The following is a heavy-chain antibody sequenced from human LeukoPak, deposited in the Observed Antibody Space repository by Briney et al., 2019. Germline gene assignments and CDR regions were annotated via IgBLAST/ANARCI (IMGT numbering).Heavy chain of an antibody. V-gene: IGHV3-66*01. J-gene: IGHJ4*02. D-gene: IGHD3-3*01. Sequence: GGSLRLSCAASGFTVSSNYMSWVRQAPGKGLEWVSVIYSGGSTYYADSVKGRFTISRGNSKNTLYLQMNSLRAEDTAVYYCAKDTYYDFWSGYEGYFDYWGQGTLVTVSS. CDR2: IYSGGST. CDR1: GFTVSSNY. CDR3: AKDTYYDFWSGYEGYFDY.